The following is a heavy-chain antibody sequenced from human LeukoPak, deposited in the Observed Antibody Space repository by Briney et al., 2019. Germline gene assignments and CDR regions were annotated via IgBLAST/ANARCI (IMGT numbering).Heavy chain of an antibody. J-gene: IGHJ4*02. V-gene: IGHV3-48*03. CDR2: ISSTGSII. Sequence: QSWGSLRLSCVASGFTFSSYAMNWVRQAPGEGLEWVSYISSTGSIIYYADSVKGRFTFSRDNAKNSLYLQMNSLRVEDTAVYYCARDRPPSRTYPIFDYWGQGILVTVSS. D-gene: IGHD2-2*01. CDR1: GFTFSSYA. CDR3: ARDRPPSRTYPIFDY.